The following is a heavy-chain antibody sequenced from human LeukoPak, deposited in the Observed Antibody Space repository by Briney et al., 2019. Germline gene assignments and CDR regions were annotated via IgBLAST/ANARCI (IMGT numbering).Heavy chain of an antibody. D-gene: IGHD2-15*01. V-gene: IGHV3-9*01. CDR3: AKAVVVAATYNLEGGWFDP. CDR1: GFTFDDYA. Sequence: GGSLTLSCAASGFTFDDYAMHWVRQAPGEGLEWVSGINLNSGSIGYADSVKGRFTNSRDKGMNSLYLQMNSLRAEDTALYYCAKAVVVAATYNLEGGWFDPWGQGTLVTVSS. J-gene: IGHJ5*02. CDR2: INLNSGSI.